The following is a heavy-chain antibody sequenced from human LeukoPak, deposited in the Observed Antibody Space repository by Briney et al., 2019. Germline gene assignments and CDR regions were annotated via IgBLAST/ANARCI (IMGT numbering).Heavy chain of an antibody. D-gene: IGHD3-22*01. J-gene: IGHJ4*02. Sequence: GASVKVSCKASGYTFTSYDINWVRQATGQGLEWMGWMNPNSGNTGYAQKFQGRVTMTRNTSISTAYMELSSLRSEDTAVYYCARSFGYDSSGYYYEFDYWGQGTLVTVSS. CDR2: MNPNSGNT. V-gene: IGHV1-8*01. CDR1: GYTFTSYD. CDR3: ARSFGYDSSGYYYEFDY.